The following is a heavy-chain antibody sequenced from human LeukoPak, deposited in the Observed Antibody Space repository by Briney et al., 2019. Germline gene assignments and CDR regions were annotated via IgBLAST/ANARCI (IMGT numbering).Heavy chain of an antibody. V-gene: IGHV3-23*01. J-gene: IGHJ4*02. D-gene: IGHD1-7*01. Sequence: GGSLRLSCAASGFTFSSYEMNWVRQAPGKGLEWVSAINTSGGSTYYADSVKGRFTISRDNSKNTLYLQMNSLRAEDTAVYYCAKNYEGFDYWGQGTLVTVSS. CDR1: GFTFSSYE. CDR3: AKNYEGFDY. CDR2: INTSGGST.